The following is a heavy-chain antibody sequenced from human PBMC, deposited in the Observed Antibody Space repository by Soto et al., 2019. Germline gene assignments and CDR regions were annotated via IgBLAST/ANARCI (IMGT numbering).Heavy chain of an antibody. J-gene: IGHJ3*02. Sequence: GGSMRLSWAASGFTFSSYWMSWVRQAPGKGLEWVANIKQDGSEKYYVDAVKGRFTSSRDNAKNSLYLQMNSLRAEDTAVYYCARDLPISHIVVLITIRDAFDIWGQGTMVTVSS. D-gene: IGHD2-21*01. CDR3: ARDLPISHIVVLITIRDAFDI. V-gene: IGHV3-7*01. CDR1: GFTFSSYW. CDR2: IKQDGSEK.